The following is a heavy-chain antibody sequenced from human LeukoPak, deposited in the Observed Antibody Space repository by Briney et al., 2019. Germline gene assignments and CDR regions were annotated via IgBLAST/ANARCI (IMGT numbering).Heavy chain of an antibody. Sequence: GGSLILSCAASGFTFTNAWMGWVRQAPGKGLEWVGRIKSKTDGGTTEYAAPVKGRFTISRDDSKNTLYLQMNSLKIEDTGVYYCTTDRAIAVRPLFDFWGQGTLVSVSS. CDR2: IKSKTDGGTT. V-gene: IGHV3-15*01. CDR1: GFTFTNAW. CDR3: TTDRAIAVRPLFDF. J-gene: IGHJ4*02. D-gene: IGHD6-6*01.